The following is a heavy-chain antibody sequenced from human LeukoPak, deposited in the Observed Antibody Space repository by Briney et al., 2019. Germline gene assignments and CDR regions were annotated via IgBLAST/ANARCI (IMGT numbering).Heavy chain of an antibody. Sequence: SVPTLVNPTQTLTLTCTFSGFSLSTSGVGVGWIRQPPGKALEWLALIYWNDDKRYSPSLKSRLTITKDTSKNQVILTMTNMDPVDTATYYCAHRRLYDPAVYFDYWGQGTLVTVSS. D-gene: IGHD3-3*01. V-gene: IGHV2-5*01. J-gene: IGHJ4*02. CDR2: IYWNDDK. CDR1: GFSLSTSGVG. CDR3: AHRRLYDPAVYFDY.